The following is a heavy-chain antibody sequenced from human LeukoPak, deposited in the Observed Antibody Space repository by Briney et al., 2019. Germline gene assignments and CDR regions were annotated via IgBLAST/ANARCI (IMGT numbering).Heavy chain of an antibody. CDR1: GASISGFY. D-gene: IGHD1-14*01. CDR2: LHRSASA. Sequence: SETLSLTCSVSGASISGFYWSWLRQAPGKGLEWIGFLHRSASATYNPSLESRVTTSMDTSKNQFSLKLYYVTAADTAVYYCARHRRGSGSNWFDPWGQGTLVTVSS. V-gene: IGHV4-59*08. J-gene: IGHJ5*02. CDR3: ARHRRGSGSNWFDP.